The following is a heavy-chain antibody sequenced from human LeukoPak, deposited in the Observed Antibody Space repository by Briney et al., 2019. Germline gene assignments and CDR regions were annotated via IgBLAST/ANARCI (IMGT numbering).Heavy chain of an antibody. CDR3: ARDGDDFGDYVEYNYYGLDV. J-gene: IGHJ6*02. CDR1: GYMFTSYY. CDR2: INPSGGGT. V-gene: IGHV1-46*01. D-gene: IGHD4-17*01. Sequence: ASVKVSFKASGYMFTSYYIHWVRQAPGQGLEWMGMINPSGGGTNYAQKFQSRVTMTRDTSTSTVYVDLSSLRSEDTAVYYCARDGDDFGDYVEYNYYGLDVWGQGTTVTVSS.